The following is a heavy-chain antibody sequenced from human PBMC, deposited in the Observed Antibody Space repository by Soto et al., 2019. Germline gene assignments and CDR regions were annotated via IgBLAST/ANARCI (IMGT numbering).Heavy chain of an antibody. CDR3: ARGDTAVVHKRVDV. V-gene: IGHV5-10-1*01. CDR1: GYTFTSYY. Sequence: PGESLKISCEGSGYTFTSYYITWARQLPGKGLEWMGRIDPSDSYTTYNPSSRGHVTISADKSIRTAYLQCSSLEASDIGMYYCARGDTAVVHKRVDVWGQGPPVTVSS. J-gene: IGHJ6*02. D-gene: IGHD5-18*01. CDR2: IDPSDSYT.